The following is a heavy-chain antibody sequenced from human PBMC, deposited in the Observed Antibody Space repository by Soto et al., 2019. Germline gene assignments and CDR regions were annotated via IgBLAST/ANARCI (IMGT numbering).Heavy chain of an antibody. J-gene: IGHJ4*02. Sequence: EVHLVESGGDLVQPGGSLRLTCAASGFNFNTYWMSWVRQAPGKGLEWVTNMNHDGSLIYYLDSVKGRFTISRDNAKNVLFLQMNSLRAEDTAVYYCAKYSGSYSFENWGQGTLVTVSS. D-gene: IGHD1-26*01. CDR2: MNHDGSLI. CDR3: AKYSGSYSFEN. V-gene: IGHV3-7*02. CDR1: GFNFNTYW.